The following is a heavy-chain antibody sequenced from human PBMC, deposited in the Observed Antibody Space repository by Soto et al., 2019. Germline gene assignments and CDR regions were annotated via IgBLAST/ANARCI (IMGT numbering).Heavy chain of an antibody. Sequence: QVQLVESGGGVVQPGRSLRLSCAASGFTFSSYGMHWVRQAPGKGLEWVAVISYDGSNKYYADSVEGRFTISRDNSKNTLYLQMNSLRAEDTAVYYCAKDSLGQWLVNYFDYWGQGTLVTVSS. D-gene: IGHD6-19*01. CDR2: ISYDGSNK. CDR3: AKDSLGQWLVNYFDY. J-gene: IGHJ4*02. CDR1: GFTFSSYG. V-gene: IGHV3-30*18.